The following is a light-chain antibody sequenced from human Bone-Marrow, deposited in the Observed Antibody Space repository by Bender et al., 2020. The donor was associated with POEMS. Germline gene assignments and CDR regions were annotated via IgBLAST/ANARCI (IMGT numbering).Light chain of an antibody. J-gene: IGLJ3*02. CDR3: CSYAGGDSFML. V-gene: IGLV2-8*01. CDR1: TSDVGGHDY. Sequence: QSALTQPPSASGSPGQSVTISCVGTTSDVGGHDYVSWYQQRPGQAPKLLLYEVTKRPSGVPARFFGSKSGNTASLTVSGLQADDEANYYCCSYAGGDSFMLFGGGTKLTVL. CDR2: EVT.